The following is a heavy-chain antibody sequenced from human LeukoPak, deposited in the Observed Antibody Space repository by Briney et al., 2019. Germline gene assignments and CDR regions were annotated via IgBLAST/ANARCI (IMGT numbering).Heavy chain of an antibody. CDR1: GLTFSSYG. Sequence: GRSLRLSCAASGLTFSSYGMHWVRQAPGKGLEWVAVISYDGSNKYYADSVKGRFTISRDNSKNTLYLQMNSLRAEDTAVYYCAKDFPEGMSGYDWGRAFDIWGQGTMVTVSS. CDR2: ISYDGSNK. D-gene: IGHD5-12*01. CDR3: AKDFPEGMSGYDWGRAFDI. V-gene: IGHV3-30*18. J-gene: IGHJ3*02.